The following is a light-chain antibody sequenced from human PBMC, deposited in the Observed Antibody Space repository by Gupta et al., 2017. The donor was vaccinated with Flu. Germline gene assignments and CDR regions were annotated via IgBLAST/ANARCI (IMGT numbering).Light chain of an antibody. J-gene: IGKJ2*01. Sequence: VTLALPAFIYRNASQSLRKSDGKISLSWYRQKPGQPPQLLIYEGSPRGAGVPERFSGSGSGTDFTLIIRRVDAEDVGVYYCRQILPCPRTFGQGTKLEI. CDR2: EGS. V-gene: IGKV2D-29*01. CDR3: RQILPCPRT. CDR1: QSLRKSDGKIS.